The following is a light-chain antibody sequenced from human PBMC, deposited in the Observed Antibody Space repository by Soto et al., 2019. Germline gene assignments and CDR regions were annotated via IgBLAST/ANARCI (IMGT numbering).Light chain of an antibody. CDR1: QSVRTY. CDR2: DAS. CDR3: QQRTNWPLT. Sequence: EIVLTQSPATLSLSPGERATLSCRASQSVRTYLAWYQQKPGQPPRLLIYDASNRAAGIPARFSGSGSGTDFTLTISRLEPEDSAVYYCQQRTNWPLTFGGGTKVEIK. J-gene: IGKJ4*01. V-gene: IGKV3-11*01.